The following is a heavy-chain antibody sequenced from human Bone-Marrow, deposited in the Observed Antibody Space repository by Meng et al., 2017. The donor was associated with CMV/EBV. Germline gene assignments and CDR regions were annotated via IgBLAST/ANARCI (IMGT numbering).Heavy chain of an antibody. Sequence: GESLKISCAASGFTFSSYSMNWVRQAPGKGLEWVGRIKSKTDGGTTDYAAPVKGRFTISRDDSKNTLYLQMNSLKTEDTAVYYCTTSPAVGAFDYWGQGTLVTVSS. CDR3: TTSPAVGAFDY. D-gene: IGHD1-26*01. J-gene: IGHJ4*02. CDR1: GFTFSSYS. V-gene: IGHV3-15*01. CDR2: IKSKTDGGTT.